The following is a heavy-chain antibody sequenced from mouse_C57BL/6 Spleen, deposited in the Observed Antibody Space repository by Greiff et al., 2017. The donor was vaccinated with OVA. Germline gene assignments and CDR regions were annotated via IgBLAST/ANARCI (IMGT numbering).Heavy chain of an antibody. CDR2: INPNNGGT. D-gene: IGHD1-1*01. V-gene: IGHV1-22*01. CDR3: ARHSSPTDAMDY. CDR1: GYTFTDYN. Sequence: EVKLVESGPELVKPGASVKMSCKASGYTFTDYNMHWVKQSHGKSLEWIGYINPNNGGTSYNQKFKGKATLTVNKSSSTAYMELRSLTAEDSAVYYCARHSSPTDAMDYWGQGTSVTVSS. J-gene: IGHJ4*01.